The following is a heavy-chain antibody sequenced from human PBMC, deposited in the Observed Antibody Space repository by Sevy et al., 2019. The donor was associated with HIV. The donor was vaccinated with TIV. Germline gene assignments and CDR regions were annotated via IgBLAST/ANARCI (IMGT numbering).Heavy chain of an antibody. CDR1: GFNFNTYC. V-gene: IGHV3-30*03. D-gene: IGHD3-16*02. CDR3: ARAGRMRLGELSSGPDY. Sequence: GGSLRLSCTASGFNFNTYCMHWVRQAPGKGLEWLAIISYDGNKYYEDSVEGRFTISRDNSRNTLYLEMNSMKSEDTAVFHCARAGRMRLGELSSGPDYWGPGTMVTVSS. J-gene: IGHJ4*02. CDR2: ISYDGNK.